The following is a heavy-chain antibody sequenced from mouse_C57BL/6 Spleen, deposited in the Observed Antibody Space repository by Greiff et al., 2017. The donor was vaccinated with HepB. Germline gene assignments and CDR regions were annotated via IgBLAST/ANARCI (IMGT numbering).Heavy chain of an antibody. CDR3: ARRGGYGAMDY. CDR1: GYTFTSYW. J-gene: IGHJ4*01. Sequence: QVQLQQPGAELVKPGASVKLSCKASGYTFTSYWMQWVKQRPGQGLEWIGEIDPSDSYTNYNQKFKGKATLTVDTSSSTAYMQLSSLTSEDSAVYYCARRGGYGAMDYWGQGTSVTVSS. V-gene: IGHV1-50*01. CDR2: IDPSDSYT. D-gene: IGHD1-1*02.